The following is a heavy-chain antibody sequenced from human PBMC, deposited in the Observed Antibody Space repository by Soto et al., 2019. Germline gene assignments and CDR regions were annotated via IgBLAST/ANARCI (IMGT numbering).Heavy chain of an antibody. Sequence: QVQLVQSGAEVKKPGSSVKVSCKASGGTFSTYTISWVRQAPGQGLEWMGGIIPMFGTGNYAQKFQGRVTITADVSTNTAYMELSSLRSEDTAVYYCARRYCISPSCHYYGLDVWGQGTTVTVSS. CDR1: GGTFSTYT. CDR3: ARRYCISPSCHYYGLDV. D-gene: IGHD2-2*01. V-gene: IGHV1-69*12. J-gene: IGHJ6*02. CDR2: IIPMFGTG.